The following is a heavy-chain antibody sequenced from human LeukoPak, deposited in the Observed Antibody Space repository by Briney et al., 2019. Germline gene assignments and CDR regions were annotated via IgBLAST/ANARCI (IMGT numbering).Heavy chain of an antibody. CDR3: ARDNGISRGFYYAMDV. CDR2: IYYGGNT. V-gene: IGHV4-59*01. J-gene: IGHJ6*02. CDR1: GDSISTYY. Sequence: SETLSLTCTVSGDSISTYYWSWVRQPPGKGLEWIGYIYYGGNTNYNPSLKSRVTISVDTSKNQFSLKLSSVTAVDTAVYYCARDNGISRGFYYAMDVWGQGTTVIVSS. D-gene: IGHD3-3*01.